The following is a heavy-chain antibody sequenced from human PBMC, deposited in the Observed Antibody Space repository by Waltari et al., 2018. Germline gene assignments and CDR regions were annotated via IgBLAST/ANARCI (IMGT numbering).Heavy chain of an antibody. CDR3: ARGRGYIIDY. CDR2: IKGDGSEK. CDR1: GFSFSSCW. Sequence: EVQVVESGGGLVKPGGSLRLSCEPSGFSFSSCWMNWVRQAPGKGLDGGGIIKGDGSEKHYVDSVKGRFTISRDNARNSLFLQMNSLRAEDTAVYFCARGRGYIIDYWGQGSLVTVSS. D-gene: IGHD3-22*01. V-gene: IGHV3-7*01. J-gene: IGHJ4*02.